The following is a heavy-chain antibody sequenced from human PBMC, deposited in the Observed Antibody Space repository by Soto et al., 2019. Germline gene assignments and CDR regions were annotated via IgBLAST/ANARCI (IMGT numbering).Heavy chain of an antibody. CDR3: ARDQYSYGYYGFDP. V-gene: IGHV1-69*01. CDR2: IIPIFATA. D-gene: IGHD5-18*01. CDR1: GGTFSSYA. J-gene: IGHJ5*02. Sequence: QVQLVQSGAEVKKPGSSVKVSCKASGGTFSSYAISWVRQAPGQGLEWMGGIIPIFATANYAQKLQGRVTITADESTSTDYMELSSLRAEDTAVYYCARDQYSYGYYGFDPWGQGTLVTVSS.